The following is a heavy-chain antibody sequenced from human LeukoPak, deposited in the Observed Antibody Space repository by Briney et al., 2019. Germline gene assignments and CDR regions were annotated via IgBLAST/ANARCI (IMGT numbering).Heavy chain of an antibody. CDR2: IYYSGST. J-gene: IGHJ4*02. Sequence: ASETLFLTCTVSGGSISSYYWSWIRQSPGKGLEWIGYIYYSGSTNYNPSLKSRVTISVDTSKNQFSLKLSSVTAADTAVYYCAREGYSYGLDYWGQGTLVTVSS. CDR1: GGSISSYY. V-gene: IGHV4-59*01. D-gene: IGHD5-18*01. CDR3: AREGYSYGLDY.